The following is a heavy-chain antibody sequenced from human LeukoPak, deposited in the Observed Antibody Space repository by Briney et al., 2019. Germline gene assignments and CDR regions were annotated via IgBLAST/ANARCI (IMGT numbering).Heavy chain of an antibody. D-gene: IGHD6-13*01. CDR3: ARGRYTDSWYNYFDY. V-gene: IGHV3-48*02. CDR2: ISSSGSPI. Sequence: QPGGSLRLSCAGSGFTFSTYSMNWVRQAPGKGLEWVSYISSSGSPIYYADSVKGRFTLSRDNAKNSLHLQVNSLRDEDTAVYYCARGRYTDSWYNYFDYWGQGTLLTVSS. J-gene: IGHJ4*02. CDR1: GFTFSTYS.